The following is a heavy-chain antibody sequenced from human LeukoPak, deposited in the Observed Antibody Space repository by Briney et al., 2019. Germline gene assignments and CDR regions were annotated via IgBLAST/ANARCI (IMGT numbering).Heavy chain of an antibody. CDR3: ARGGSYLSALDI. CDR2: IYSGGST. D-gene: IGHD1-26*01. Sequence: GGSLRLSCAAPGFTVSSNYMSWVRQAPGKGLEWVSIIYSGGSTFYADSVMRGFTISRNNSNNTLYLQMNSRRAEDTAVYYCARGGSYLSALDIWGQGTMVTVSS. CDR1: GFTVSSNY. J-gene: IGHJ3*02. V-gene: IGHV3-53*01.